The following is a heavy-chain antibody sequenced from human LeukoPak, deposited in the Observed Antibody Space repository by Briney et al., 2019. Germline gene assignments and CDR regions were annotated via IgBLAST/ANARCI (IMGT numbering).Heavy chain of an antibody. CDR2: ISWNSGSI. Sequence: GGSLRLSCAVSGFDFGDYTMHWVRQPPGKGLEWVSIISWNSGSIKYTESVKGRFTTSRDNSKNSLYLQMSSLRTEDTALYYCARDIYDSGDFRGDFWGQGTLVTVSS. CDR1: GFDFGDYT. D-gene: IGHD3-22*01. J-gene: IGHJ4*02. V-gene: IGHV3-43*01. CDR3: ARDIYDSGDFRGDF.